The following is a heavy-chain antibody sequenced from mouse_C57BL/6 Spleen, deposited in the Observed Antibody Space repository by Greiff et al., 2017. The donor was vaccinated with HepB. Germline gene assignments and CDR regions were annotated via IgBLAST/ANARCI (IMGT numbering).Heavy chain of an antibody. V-gene: IGHV1-72*01. CDR1: GYTFTSYW. J-gene: IGHJ4*01. CDR3: ARSYYYGTAMDY. D-gene: IGHD1-1*01. CDR2: IDPNSGGT. Sequence: VQLQQPGAELVKPGASVKLSCKASGYTFTSYWMHWVKQRPGRGLGWIGRIDPNSGGTKYNEKFKSKTTLTVDKPSSTAYMQLSSLTSEDSAVYYCARSYYYGTAMDYWGQGTSVTVSS.